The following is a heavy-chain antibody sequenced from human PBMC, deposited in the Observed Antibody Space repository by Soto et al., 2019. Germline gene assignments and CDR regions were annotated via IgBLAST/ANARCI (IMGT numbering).Heavy chain of an antibody. Sequence: QVQLQQWGAGLLKPSETLSLSCAVSGGSLRGYDWNWIRQSPGNGLELIGEINHGGTTNYNPSLNRRVIISVDTSKNQCSLKLNSVSAADTAVYFCARGGAQAFRGSGTYHFGYGMDVWGQGIAVTVSS. D-gene: IGHD3-10*01. CDR1: GGSLRGYD. V-gene: IGHV4-34*02. CDR2: INHGGTT. J-gene: IGHJ6*02. CDR3: ARGGAQAFRGSGTYHFGYGMDV.